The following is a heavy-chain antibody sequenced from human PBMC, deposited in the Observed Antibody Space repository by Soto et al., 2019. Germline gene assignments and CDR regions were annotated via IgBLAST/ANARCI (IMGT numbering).Heavy chain of an antibody. CDR3: AREGHGDWFDP. V-gene: IGHV3-13*05. CDR2: ISAAGDP. CDR1: GFTFRNYD. Sequence: EVQLVESGGGLVQPGGSLRLSCEASGFTFRNYDMHWVRQGTGKGLEWVSGISAAGDPDYADSVEGRFTISRENAQNSFFLQMNSLRVGDTAVYYCAREGHGDWFDPWGQGTLVTVSS. D-gene: IGHD3-10*01. J-gene: IGHJ5*02.